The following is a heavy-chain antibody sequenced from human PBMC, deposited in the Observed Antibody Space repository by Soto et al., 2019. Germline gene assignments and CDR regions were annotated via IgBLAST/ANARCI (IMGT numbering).Heavy chain of an antibody. J-gene: IGHJ3*02. CDR1: GFSLSTSGVG. D-gene: IGHD4-17*01. V-gene: IGHV2-5*02. CDR2: IYWDDDK. Sequence: QITLKESGPTLVKPTQTLTLTCTFSGFSLSTSGVGVGWIRQPPGKALEWLALIYWDDDKRYSPSLKSRLTITKDSSKNHVVLTMTNMDPVDTATYYCAHAVTTSAFDIWGQGTMVTVSS. CDR3: AHAVTTSAFDI.